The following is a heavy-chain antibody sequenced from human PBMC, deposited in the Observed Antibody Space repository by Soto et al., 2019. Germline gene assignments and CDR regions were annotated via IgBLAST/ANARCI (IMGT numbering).Heavy chain of an antibody. CDR3: ARVRQPVLDYFDY. J-gene: IGHJ4*02. CDR1: GDAFTGFY. D-gene: IGHD3-3*01. CDR2: ISPNTGGT. Sequence: ASVKVCCKTSGDAFTGFYIHWVRQAPGQGLEWMGWISPNTGGTSYAQKFQGRVTMTRDTSISTAYMELTRLRSDDTAVFYCARVRQPVLDYFDYWGQGTLVTVSS. V-gene: IGHV1-2*02.